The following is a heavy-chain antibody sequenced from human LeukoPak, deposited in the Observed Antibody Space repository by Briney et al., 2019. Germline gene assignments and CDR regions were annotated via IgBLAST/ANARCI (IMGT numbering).Heavy chain of an antibody. CDR1: GGSISSSSYY. J-gene: IGHJ4*02. CDR3: AKRSGFLDV. Sequence: PSETLSLTCTVSGGSISSSSYYWGWIRQPPGKALECIGSIYYSGSTYYNPSLKSRVTISVDTSKNQFSLKLSSVTAADTAVYYCAKRSGFLDVWGQGTLVTVSS. V-gene: IGHV4-39*01. D-gene: IGHD2/OR15-2a*01. CDR2: IYYSGST.